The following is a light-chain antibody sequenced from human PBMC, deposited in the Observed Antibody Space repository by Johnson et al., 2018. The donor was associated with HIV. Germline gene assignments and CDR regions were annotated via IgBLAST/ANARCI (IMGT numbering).Light chain of an antibody. CDR1: SSNIGGHY. CDR3: GTWDSSLNSGV. CDR2: DNN. J-gene: IGLJ1*01. Sequence: QSVFTQPHSVSAAPGQKVTISCSGSSSNIGGHYVSWYQHLPGTAPKLLIYDNNKRPSGIPDRFSGSKSGTSAALGITGLQTGDEADYYCGTWDSSLNSGVFGNGTKVTVL. V-gene: IGLV1-51*01.